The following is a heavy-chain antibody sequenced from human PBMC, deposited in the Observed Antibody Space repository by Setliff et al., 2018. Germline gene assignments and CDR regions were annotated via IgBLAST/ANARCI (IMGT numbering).Heavy chain of an antibody. V-gene: IGHV7-4-1*02. CDR2: INTNTGNP. J-gene: IGHJ6*03. D-gene: IGHD3-10*01. CDR3: ARASRFGTVVYKGDYYMDV. Sequence: ASVKVSCKASGYMFTTYAMSWIRQVPGHGFEWMGWINTNTGNPIYVQGFTGRFVFSLDTSVSTAYLHISGLRAEDTAVYYCARASRFGTVVYKGDYYMDVWGKGTTVTVSS. CDR1: GYMFTTYA.